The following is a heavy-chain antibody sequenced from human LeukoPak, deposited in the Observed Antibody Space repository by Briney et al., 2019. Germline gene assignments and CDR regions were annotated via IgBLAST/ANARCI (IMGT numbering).Heavy chain of an antibody. D-gene: IGHD3-22*01. CDR3: ARRPSYYDSSDYYCFFDF. V-gene: IGHV3-23*01. J-gene: IGHJ4*02. Sequence: GGSLRLSCAASGFTFSSYAMSWVRQAPGKGLEWVSAINGSGGSTYYADSVKGRFTISRDNSKNTLYLQMNSLRAEDTAVYYCARRPSYYDSSDYYCFFDFWGQGTLVTVSS. CDR1: GFTFSSYA. CDR2: INGSGGST.